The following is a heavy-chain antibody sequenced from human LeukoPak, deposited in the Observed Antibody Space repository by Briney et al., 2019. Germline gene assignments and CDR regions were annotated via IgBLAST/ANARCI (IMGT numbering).Heavy chain of an antibody. CDR2: INSDGSST. Sequence: GVSLSLSCAASGFTFSSYWMHWLRQAPGKGLVWVSRINSDGSSTNYADSVKGRFTISRDNAKNTLYLQMNSLRAEDTAVYYCARGSSGWYYFDYWGQGNLVTVSS. V-gene: IGHV3-74*01. D-gene: IGHD6-19*01. CDR3: ARGSSGWYYFDY. J-gene: IGHJ4*02. CDR1: GFTFSSYW.